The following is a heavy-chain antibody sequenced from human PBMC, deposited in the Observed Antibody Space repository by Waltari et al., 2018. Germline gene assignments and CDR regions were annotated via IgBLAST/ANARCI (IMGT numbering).Heavy chain of an antibody. V-gene: IGHV4-34*01. J-gene: IGHJ4*02. CDR3: ARGHTTRL. Sequence: QVQLQQWGAGLLKPSETLSLTCAVYGGSFSGYYWSWIRQPPGKGLEWIGEINHSGSTNYNPSLKSRVTISVDTSKNQFSLKLSSVTAADTAVYYCARGHTTRLWGQGTLVTVSS. CDR1: GGSFSGYY. D-gene: IGHD1-1*01. CDR2: INHSGST.